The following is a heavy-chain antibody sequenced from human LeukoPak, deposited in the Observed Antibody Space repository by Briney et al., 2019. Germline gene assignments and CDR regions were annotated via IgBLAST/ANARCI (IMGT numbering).Heavy chain of an antibody. CDR2: VNNDGSST. V-gene: IGHV3-74*03. D-gene: IGHD5/OR15-5a*01. J-gene: IGHJ4*02. Sequence: QPGGSLRLSCAASGFIFSNYWMHWVRQAPGKGLVWVSRVNNDGSSTTYADSVKGRFTISRDNAKNTLYPQMNSLRAEDTAVYYCAKGGLRVTDYWGQGTLVTASS. CDR3: AKGGLRVTDY. CDR1: GFIFSNYW.